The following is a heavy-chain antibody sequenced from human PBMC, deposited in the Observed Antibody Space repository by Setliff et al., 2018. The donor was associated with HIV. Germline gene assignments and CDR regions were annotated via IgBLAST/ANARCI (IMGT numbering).Heavy chain of an antibody. V-gene: IGHV3-48*01. Sequence: GGSLRLSCAASGFTFSSHSMNWVRQAPGKGLEWITYISGSGSTIYYADSVKGRFTISRDNAKNSLYLQMNSLRAEDTAVYYCARESYYDRSGYYVPLDYWGQGTLGTAPQ. D-gene: IGHD3-22*01. CDR2: ISGSGSTI. CDR1: GFTFSSHS. J-gene: IGHJ4*02. CDR3: ARESYYDRSGYYVPLDY.